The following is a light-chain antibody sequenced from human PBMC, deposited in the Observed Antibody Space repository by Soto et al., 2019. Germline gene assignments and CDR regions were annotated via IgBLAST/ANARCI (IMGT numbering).Light chain of an antibody. V-gene: IGKV3-20*01. CDR1: QSVSSSY. Sequence: EIVLTQSPGTLSLSPGERATLSCRVSQSVSSSYLAWYQQKPGQAPRLLIYGASSRATGIPDRFSGSGSGTDFTLTISRLEPEDFAVYYCQHYGSSMWTFGQGTRV. CDR2: GAS. J-gene: IGKJ1*01. CDR3: QHYGSSMWT.